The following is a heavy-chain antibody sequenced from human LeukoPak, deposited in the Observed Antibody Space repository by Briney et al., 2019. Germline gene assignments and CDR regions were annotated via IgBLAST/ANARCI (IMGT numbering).Heavy chain of an antibody. J-gene: IGHJ4*02. V-gene: IGHV3-9*01. CDR2: ISWNSGSI. Sequence: GGSLRLSCAASGFTFDDYAMHWVRQAPGKGLEWVSGISWNSGSIGYADSVKGRFTISRDNAKNSLYLQMNSLRAEDTALYYCAKGTYDILTGYYPYWGQGTLVTVSS. CDR3: AKGTYDILTGYYPY. D-gene: IGHD3-9*01. CDR1: GFTFDDYA.